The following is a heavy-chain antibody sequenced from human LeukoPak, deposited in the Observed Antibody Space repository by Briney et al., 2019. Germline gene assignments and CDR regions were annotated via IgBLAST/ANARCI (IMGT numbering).Heavy chain of an antibody. Sequence: SETLSLTCTVSGGSISSGDYYWSWIRQPPGKGLEWIGYIYYSGSTYYNPSLKSRVIISVDTSKNQFSLKLSSVTAADTAVYYCARVVLNYDILTGYFRVGGFDYWGQGTLVTVSS. V-gene: IGHV4-30-4*01. J-gene: IGHJ4*02. CDR2: IYYSGST. D-gene: IGHD3-9*01. CDR1: GGSISSGDYY. CDR3: ARVVLNYDILTGYFRVGGFDY.